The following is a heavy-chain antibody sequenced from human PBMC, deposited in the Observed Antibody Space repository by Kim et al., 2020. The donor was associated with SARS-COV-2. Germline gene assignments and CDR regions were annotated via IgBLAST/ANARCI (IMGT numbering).Heavy chain of an antibody. V-gene: IGHV3-15*01. D-gene: IGHD3-10*01. Sequence: YAAPVKGRFTISRDDSKNTLYLRMNSLKTEDTVVYYCTTERRRHYSAFDIWGQGTMVTVSS. CDR3: TTERRRHYSAFDI. J-gene: IGHJ3*02.